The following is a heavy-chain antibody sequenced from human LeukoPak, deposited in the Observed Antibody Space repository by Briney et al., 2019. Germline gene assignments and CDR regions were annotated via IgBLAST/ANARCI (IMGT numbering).Heavy chain of an antibody. Sequence: GGSLRLSCAASGFTFSYNSMNWVRQAPGKGLVWVSRISSDGSSTTYADSVKGRFTISRDNAKNTLYLHMNSLRAEDTAVYYCARGMYINYGDYWGQGTLVTVSS. CDR3: ARGMYINYGDY. J-gene: IGHJ4*02. CDR2: ISSDGSST. V-gene: IGHV3-74*01. CDR1: GFTFSYNS. D-gene: IGHD4-17*01.